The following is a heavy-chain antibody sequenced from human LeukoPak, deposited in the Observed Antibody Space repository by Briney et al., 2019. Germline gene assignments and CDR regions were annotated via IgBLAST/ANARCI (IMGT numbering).Heavy chain of an antibody. V-gene: IGHV1-2*02. CDR1: GYTFTGYY. J-gene: IGHJ6*03. D-gene: IGHD6-19*01. CDR3: ARVVSAVAGPDRASLYYYYYMDV. CDR2: INPNSGGT. Sequence: GASVKVSCKASGYTFTGYYMHWVRQAPGQGLEWMGWINPNSGGTNYAQKFQGRVTMTRDTSISTAYMELSRLRSDDTAVYYCARVVSAVAGPDRASLYYYYYMDVWGKGTTVTVSS.